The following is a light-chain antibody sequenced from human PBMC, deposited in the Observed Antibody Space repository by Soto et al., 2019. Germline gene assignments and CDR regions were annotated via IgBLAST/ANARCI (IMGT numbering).Light chain of an antibody. J-gene: IGLJ3*02. CDR2: SDN. V-gene: IGLV1-44*01. Sequence: QSVLTQPPSASGTPGPRVTMSCSGSSSNIVSYSVSWYLHLPGTAPKLLIYSDNQRPSGVPDRFSGSKSGTSASLAISGLQSEDEADYYCASWDDSLNGPVFGGGTKVTVL. CDR1: SSNIVSYS. CDR3: ASWDDSLNGPV.